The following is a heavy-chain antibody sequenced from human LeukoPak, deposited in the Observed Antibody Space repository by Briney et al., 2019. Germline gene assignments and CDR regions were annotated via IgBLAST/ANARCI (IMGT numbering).Heavy chain of an antibody. D-gene: IGHD6-13*01. V-gene: IGHV1-69*05. Sequence: SVKVSCKASGGTLSSYAISWVRQAPGQGLEWMGGIIPIFGTANYAQKFQGRVTITTDESTSTAYMELSSLRSEDTAVYYCARGGGDRYSSSETHYYYYMDVWGKGTTVTVSS. CDR2: IIPIFGTA. CDR1: GGTLSSYA. CDR3: ARGGGDRYSSSETHYYYYMDV. J-gene: IGHJ6*03.